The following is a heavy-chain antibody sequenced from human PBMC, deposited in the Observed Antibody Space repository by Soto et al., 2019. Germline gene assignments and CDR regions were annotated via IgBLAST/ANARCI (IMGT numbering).Heavy chain of an antibody. D-gene: IGHD1-26*01. V-gene: IGHV1-69*01. Sequence: QVQLVQSGAEVKKPGSSVKVSCKASGGTFSSYAISWVRQAPGQGLEWMGGIIPIFGTANYAQKFQGRVTITADESTSTAYMELSRLRSEDTAVYYCASYIVGATPYYYGMDVWGQGTTVTVSS. J-gene: IGHJ6*02. CDR1: GGTFSSYA. CDR2: IIPIFGTA. CDR3: ASYIVGATPYYYGMDV.